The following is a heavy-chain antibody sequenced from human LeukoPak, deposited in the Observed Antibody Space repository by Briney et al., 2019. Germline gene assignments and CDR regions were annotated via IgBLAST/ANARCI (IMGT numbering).Heavy chain of an antibody. CDR2: ISYDGSNK. CDR1: GFTFSSYG. V-gene: IGHV3-30*18. J-gene: IGHJ1*01. Sequence: GGSLRLSCAASGFTFSSYGMHWVRQAPGKGLEWVAVISYDGSNKYYADSVKGRFTISRDNSKNTLYLQMNSLRAEDTAVYYCAKGRWELPRDEYFQHWGQGTLVTASS. CDR3: AKGRWELPRDEYFQH. D-gene: IGHD1-26*01.